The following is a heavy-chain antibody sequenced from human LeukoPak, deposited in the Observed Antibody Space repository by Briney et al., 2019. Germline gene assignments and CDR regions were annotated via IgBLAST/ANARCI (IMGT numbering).Heavy chain of an antibody. J-gene: IGHJ4*02. D-gene: IGHD3-3*01. CDR2: IRYDGSNK. CDR3: AKEPHDFWSGYYAYFDY. CDR1: GFTFSSYG. Sequence: QPGGSLRLSCAASGFTFSSYGMHWVRQAPGKGLEWVAFIRYDGSNKYYADFVKGRFTISRDNSKNTLYLQMNSLRAEDTAVYYCAKEPHDFWSGYYAYFDYWGQGTLVTVSS. V-gene: IGHV3-30*02.